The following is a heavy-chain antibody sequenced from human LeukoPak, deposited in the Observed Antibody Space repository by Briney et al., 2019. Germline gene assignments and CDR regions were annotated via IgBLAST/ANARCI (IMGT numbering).Heavy chain of an antibody. CDR3: ARMIAVADYFDY. J-gene: IGHJ4*02. D-gene: IGHD6-19*01. V-gene: IGHV3-66*01. CDR2: IYRGGNT. CDR1: GFTVSSNY. Sequence: GGSLRLSCAASGFTVSSNYMTWVRQAPGKGLEWVSVIYRGGNTYYADSVKGRFTISRDKSKNTLYLQMNSLRAEDTAVYYCARMIAVADYFDYWGQGTLVTVSS.